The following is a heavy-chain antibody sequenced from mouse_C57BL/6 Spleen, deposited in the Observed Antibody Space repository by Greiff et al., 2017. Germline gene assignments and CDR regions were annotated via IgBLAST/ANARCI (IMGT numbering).Heavy chain of an antibody. Sequence: EVKLMESGEGLVKPGGSLKLSCAASGFTFSSYAMSWVRQTPEKRLEWVAYISSGGDYIYYADTVKGRFTISRDNARNTLYLQMSSLKSEDTAMYYCTREGTYYYGSSPYWYFDVWGTGTTVTVSS. V-gene: IGHV5-9-1*02. CDR3: TREGTYYYGSSPYWYFDV. J-gene: IGHJ1*03. D-gene: IGHD1-1*01. CDR1: GFTFSSYA. CDR2: ISSGGDYI.